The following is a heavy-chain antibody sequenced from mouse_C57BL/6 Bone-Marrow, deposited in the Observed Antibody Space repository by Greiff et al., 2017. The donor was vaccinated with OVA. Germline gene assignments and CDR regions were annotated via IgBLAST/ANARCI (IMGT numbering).Heavy chain of an antibody. CDR3: ARGGYYPAWFAY. J-gene: IGHJ3*01. CDR2: ISSGSSTI. D-gene: IGHD2-3*01. Sequence: DVKLVESGGGLVKPGGSLKLSCAASGFTFSDYGMHWVRQAPEKGLEWVAYISSGSSTIYYADTVKGRFTLSRDNDKNTLFLQMTSLRSEDTAMYYCARGGYYPAWFAYWGQGTLVTVSA. CDR1: GFTFSDYG. V-gene: IGHV5-17*01.